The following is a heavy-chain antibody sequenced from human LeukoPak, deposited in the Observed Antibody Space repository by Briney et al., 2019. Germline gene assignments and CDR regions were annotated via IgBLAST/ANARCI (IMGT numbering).Heavy chain of an antibody. CDR1: GFTFSSYS. D-gene: IGHD2-2*03. V-gene: IGHV3-21*01. CDR3: ARDLLALDSPNWFDP. CDR2: ISSSSSYI. Sequence: GGSLRLSCAASGFTFSSYSMNWVRQAPGKGLEWVSSISSSSSYIYYADSVKGRFTTSRDNAKNSLYLQMNSLRAEDTAVYYCARDLLALDSPNWFDPWGQGTLVTVSS. J-gene: IGHJ5*02.